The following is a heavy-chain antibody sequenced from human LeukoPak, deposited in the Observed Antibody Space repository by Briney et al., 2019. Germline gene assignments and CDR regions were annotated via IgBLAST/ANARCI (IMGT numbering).Heavy chain of an antibody. CDR3: ARVGRIYEWELEYNWFDP. D-gene: IGHD1-26*01. Sequence: ASVKVSCKASGYTFTGYYMHWVRQAPGQGLEWMGWINPNSGGTNYAQKFQGRVTMTRDKSISTAYMELSRLRSDDTAVYYCARVGRIYEWELEYNWFDPWGQGTLVTVSS. CDR2: INPNSGGT. CDR1: GYTFTGYY. V-gene: IGHV1-2*02. J-gene: IGHJ5*02.